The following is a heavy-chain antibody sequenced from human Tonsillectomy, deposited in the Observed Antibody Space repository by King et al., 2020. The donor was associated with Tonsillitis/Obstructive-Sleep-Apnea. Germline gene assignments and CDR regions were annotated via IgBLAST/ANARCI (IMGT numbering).Heavy chain of an antibody. CDR1: GFTFSGYE. CDR3: ARAGYDFWSGYYSYYFDY. D-gene: IGHD3-3*01. CDR2: ISSRGSTI. J-gene: IGHJ4*02. V-gene: IGHV3-48*03. Sequence: VQLVESGGGLAQPGGCMRLSCAASGFTFSGYEMNWVRQAPGKGLEWVSYISSRGSTIYYADSVKGRFTISRDNAKNSLYLQMNSLRAEDSAVYYCARAGYDFWSGYYSYYFDYWGQGTLVTVSS.